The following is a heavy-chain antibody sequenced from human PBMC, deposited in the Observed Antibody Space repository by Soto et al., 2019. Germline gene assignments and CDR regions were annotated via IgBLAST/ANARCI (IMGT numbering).Heavy chain of an antibody. Sequence: QLQLQESGPGLVKPSETLSLTCTVSGGSISSSSYYWGWIRQPPGKGLEWIGSIYYSGSTYYNPSLKSRVTISVATSKNQFSLKLSSVTAADTAVYYCASSRFRYCTNGVCYLCDWNWFDPWGPGTLVTVSS. D-gene: IGHD2-8*01. J-gene: IGHJ5*02. CDR1: GGSISSSSYY. V-gene: IGHV4-39*01. CDR3: ASSRFRYCTNGVCYLCDWNWFDP. CDR2: IYYSGST.